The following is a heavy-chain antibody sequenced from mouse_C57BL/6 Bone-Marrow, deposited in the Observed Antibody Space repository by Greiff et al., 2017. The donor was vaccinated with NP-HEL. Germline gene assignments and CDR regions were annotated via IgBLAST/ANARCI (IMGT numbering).Heavy chain of an antibody. CDR3: TSHYYGNYPLYAMDD. CDR2: IRNKANNHAT. D-gene: IGHD2-1*01. J-gene: IGHJ4*01. CDR1: GFTFSDAW. V-gene: IGHV6-6*01. Sequence: EVQLQESGGGLVQPGGSMKLSCAASGFTFSDAWMDWVRQSPEKGLEWVAEIRNKANNHATYYAESVKGRFTISRDDSKSSVYLQMNSLRAEDTGIYYCTSHYYGNYPLYAMDDWGQGTSVTVSS.